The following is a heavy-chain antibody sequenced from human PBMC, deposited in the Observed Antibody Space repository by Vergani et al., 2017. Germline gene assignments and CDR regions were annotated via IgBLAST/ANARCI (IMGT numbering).Heavy chain of an antibody. CDR1: GYSISRGFY. J-gene: IGHJ5*01. D-gene: IGHD3-10*01. V-gene: IGHV4-38-2*02. CDR2: MFHTGEA. Sequence: QIQLQESGPGLVKPSETLSLTCSVSGYSISRGFYWAWIRQPPENGLEWIGGMFHTGEASNSPSLQSRVAFSMDTSKNQFSLQLTSVTAADPAVYFCGVIMVRSPRPDNWFDSWGRGTLVTVSS. CDR3: GVIMVRSPRPDNWFDS.